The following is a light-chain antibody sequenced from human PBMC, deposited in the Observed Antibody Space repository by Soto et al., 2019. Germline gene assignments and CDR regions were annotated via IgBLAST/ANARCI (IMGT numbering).Light chain of an antibody. CDR3: QQLNSYPFT. CDR2: AAS. J-gene: IGKJ4*01. CDR1: QGISSY. Sequence: DIQLIQSPSFLSASVGDRVTITCRASQGISSYLAWYQQKPGKAPKLLIYAASTLQSGVPSRFSGSGSGTEFTLTISSLQPEDFATYYCQQLNSYPFTFGGGTKVDIK. V-gene: IGKV1-9*01.